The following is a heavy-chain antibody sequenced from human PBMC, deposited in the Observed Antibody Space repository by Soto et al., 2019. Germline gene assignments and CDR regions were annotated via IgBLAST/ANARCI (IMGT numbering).Heavy chain of an antibody. D-gene: IGHD6-19*01. J-gene: IGHJ4*02. V-gene: IGHV4-59*08. CDR2: IYYSGST. CDR3: ARHIAVAGPYFDY. CDR1: GGSISSYY. Sequence: SETLSLTCTVSGGSISSYYWSWIRQPPGKGLEWIGYIYYSGSTNYNPSLKSRVTISVDTSKNQFSLKLSSATAADTAVYYCARHIAVAGPYFDYWGQGTLVTVSS.